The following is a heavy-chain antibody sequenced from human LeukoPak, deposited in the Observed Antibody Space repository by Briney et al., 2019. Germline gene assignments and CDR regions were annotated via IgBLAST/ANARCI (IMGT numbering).Heavy chain of an antibody. CDR2: IDYSGST. D-gene: IGHD3-3*02. CDR3: VGEHFAGWRFDY. Sequence: KPSETLSLTCTVSGGSIRSYYWSWIRQAPGKGPEWIGYIDYSGSTIYNPSLNSRVSISVDTSKNQFALKMTSVSAAYAAVYFCVGEHFAGWRFDYWGQGALVTVSS. CDR1: GGSIRSYY. V-gene: IGHV4-59*01. J-gene: IGHJ4*02.